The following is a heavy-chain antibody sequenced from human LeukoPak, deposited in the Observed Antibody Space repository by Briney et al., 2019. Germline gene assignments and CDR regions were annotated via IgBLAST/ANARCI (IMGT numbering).Heavy chain of an antibody. CDR3: ARIRDGYNDAYDL. D-gene: IGHD5-24*01. CDR1: GYTFTNSY. V-gene: IGHV1-46*01. J-gene: IGHJ3*01. CDR2: INPNGGNK. Sequence: ASVKVSCKASGYTFTNSYIHWVRQAPGKDLEWMGLINPNGGNKNYAQNFQGRVTLTRDRSTSTFYMELSSLRSEDTAIYYCARIRDGYNDAYDLWGQGTVVTVSS.